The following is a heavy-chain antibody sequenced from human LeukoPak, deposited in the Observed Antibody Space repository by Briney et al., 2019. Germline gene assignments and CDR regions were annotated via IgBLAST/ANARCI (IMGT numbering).Heavy chain of an antibody. V-gene: IGHV5-51*01. CDR3: ARQRVGASGVYYYYYYIDV. J-gene: IGHJ6*03. CDR2: IYPGDSDT. D-gene: IGHD1-26*01. CDR1: GYSFTSYW. Sequence: GESLKISCKGSGYSFTSYWIGWVRQMPGKGLEWMGIIYPGDSDTRYSPSFQGQVTISADKSISTAYLQWSSLKASDTAMYYCARQRVGASGVYYYYYYIDVWGKGTTVTVSS.